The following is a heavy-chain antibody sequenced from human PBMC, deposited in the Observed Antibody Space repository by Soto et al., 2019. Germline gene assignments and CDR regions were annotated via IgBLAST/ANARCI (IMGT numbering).Heavy chain of an antibody. D-gene: IGHD3-10*01. J-gene: IGHJ6*03. CDR1: GGSSSGYY. CDR2: INHSGST. Sequence: QVQLQQWGAALLKPSETLSLTSPVYGGSSSGYYWSWIRHHPGKGLEGVGEINHSGSTNYTPSLMRRVTISLDTSKNQFSLKLSSVTAADTAVYYCARGSGSGSYYYYYHYYMYVWGKGTTVTVSS. CDR3: ARGSGSGSYYYYYHYYMYV. V-gene: IGHV4-34*01.